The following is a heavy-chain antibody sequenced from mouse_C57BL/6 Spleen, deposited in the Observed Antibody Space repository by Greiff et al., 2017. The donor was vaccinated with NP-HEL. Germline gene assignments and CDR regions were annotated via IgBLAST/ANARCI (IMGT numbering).Heavy chain of an antibody. J-gene: IGHJ4*01. CDR2: IHPNSGST. CDR3: ATHCGSSHDWAMDY. D-gene: IGHD1-1*01. Sequence: QVQLQQPGAELVKPGASVKLSCKASGYTFTSYWMHWVKQRPGQGLEWIGMIHPNSGSTNYNEKFKRKATLTVDKSSSTRYMQLSSLTSEDSAVYYCATHCGSSHDWAMDYWGQGTSVTVSS. CDR1: GYTFTSYW. V-gene: IGHV1-64*01.